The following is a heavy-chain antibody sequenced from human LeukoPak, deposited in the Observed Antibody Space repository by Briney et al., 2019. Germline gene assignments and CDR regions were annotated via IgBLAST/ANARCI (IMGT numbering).Heavy chain of an antibody. V-gene: IGHV1-69*04. J-gene: IGHJ4*02. CDR2: IIPILGIA. CDR3: ARESGVGNYDSSGSNDY. CDR1: GGTFSSYA. Sequence: SVKVSCKASGGTFSSYAISWVRQAPGQGLEWMGRIIPILGIANYAQKFQGRVTITADKSTSTAYMELSSLRSEDTAVYYCARESGVGNYDSSGSNDYWGQGTLVTVSS. D-gene: IGHD3-22*01.